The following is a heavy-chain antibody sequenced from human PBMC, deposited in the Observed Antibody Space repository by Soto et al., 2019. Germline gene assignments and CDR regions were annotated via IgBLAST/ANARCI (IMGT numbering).Heavy chain of an antibody. D-gene: IGHD3-16*01. J-gene: IGHJ3*02. CDR3: ASRKGTFNNAFDI. CDR1: GGTFSSYA. CDR2: IIPIFGTA. V-gene: IGHV1-69*06. Sequence: SVKVSCKASGGTFSSYAISWVRQAPGQGLEWMGGIIPIFGTANYAQRFQGRVTITADKSTSTAYMELSSLRSEDTAVYYCASRKGTFNNAFDIWGQGTMVTVSS.